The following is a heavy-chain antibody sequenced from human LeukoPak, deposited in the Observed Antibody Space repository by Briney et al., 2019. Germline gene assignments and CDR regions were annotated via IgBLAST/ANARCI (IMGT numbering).Heavy chain of an antibody. CDR2: IKPDGSEK. V-gene: IGHV3-7*01. D-gene: IGHD1-14*01. CDR1: GFTFSTYW. Sequence: PGGSLRFSCAASGFTFSTYWMSWVRKAPGQGLEWVANIKPDGSEKSYVDSVKGRLTTSRDNAKNSLYLQVNSLRAEYTAIYCCARGFSYHIYWGQGTLVTVSS. CDR3: ARGFSYHIY. J-gene: IGHJ4*02.